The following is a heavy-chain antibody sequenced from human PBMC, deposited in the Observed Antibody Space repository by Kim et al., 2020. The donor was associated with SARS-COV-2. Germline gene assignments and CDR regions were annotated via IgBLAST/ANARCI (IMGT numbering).Heavy chain of an antibody. J-gene: IGHJ4*02. CDR2: INHSGST. CDR1: GGSFSGYY. D-gene: IGHD3-22*01. CDR3: AGGPIPSGHSDY. V-gene: IGHV4-34*01. Sequence: SETLSLTCAVYGGSFSGYYWSWIRQPPGKGLEWIGEINHSGSTHYNPSLKSRVTVSVDTSKNQFSLKVSSVTAADTAVDYCAGGPIPSGHSDYWGRGT.